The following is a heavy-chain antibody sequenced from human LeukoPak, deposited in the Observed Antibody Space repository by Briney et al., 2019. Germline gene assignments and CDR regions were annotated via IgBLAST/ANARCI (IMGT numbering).Heavy chain of an antibody. J-gene: IGHJ3*02. CDR2: IYYSGST. CDR3: ARDAKGGSVAFDI. V-gene: IGHV4-39*07. D-gene: IGHD3-10*01. Sequence: SETLSLTCTVSGGSISSYYWGWIRQPPGKGLEWIGSIYYSGSTYYNPSLKSRVTISVDTSKNQFSLKLSSVTAADTAVYYCARDAKGGSVAFDIWGQGTMVTVSS. CDR1: GGSISSYY.